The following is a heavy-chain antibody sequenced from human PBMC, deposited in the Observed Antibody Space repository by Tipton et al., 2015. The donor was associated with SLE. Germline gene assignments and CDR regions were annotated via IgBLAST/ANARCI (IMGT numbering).Heavy chain of an antibody. D-gene: IGHD3-3*01. CDR1: RGSIGSGSY. CDR3: ARDLGYDFWSGFGVFDP. V-gene: IGHV4-61*02. CDR2: IYIGGST. J-gene: IGHJ5*02. Sequence: TLSLTCTVSRGSIGSGSYWSWIRQPAGKGLEWIGRIYIGGSTNYNPSLKSRVTISIDTSKNQFSLKLSSVTAADTAVYYCARDLGYDFWSGFGVFDPWGQGTLVTVSS.